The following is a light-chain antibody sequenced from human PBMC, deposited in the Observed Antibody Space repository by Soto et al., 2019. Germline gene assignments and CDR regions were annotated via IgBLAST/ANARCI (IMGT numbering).Light chain of an antibody. Sequence: DFQMTQSPSTLSASVGDRVTITCRARQSIHSWLAWYQRKPGTTPKLLIYRASTLLSGVPSRFAGSGSGTEFTLTINNLQPDDYASYFCQQYNAHPYPFGQGTKLEIK. CDR2: RAS. CDR3: QQYNAHPYP. V-gene: IGKV1-5*03. J-gene: IGKJ2*01. CDR1: QSIHSW.